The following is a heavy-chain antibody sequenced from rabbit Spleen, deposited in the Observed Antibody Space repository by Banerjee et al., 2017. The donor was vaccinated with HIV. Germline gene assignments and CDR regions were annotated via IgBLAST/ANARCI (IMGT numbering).Heavy chain of an antibody. CDR1: GVSLNGKDV. J-gene: IGHJ4*01. V-gene: IGHV1S45*01. D-gene: IGHD1-1*01. CDR3: ARDLVAVIGWNFNL. Sequence: EQLEESGGGLVKPEGSLTLTCKASGVSLNGKDVMCWVRQAPGKGLEWIACINIATGKSVYASWAKGRFTMSRTSSTTVTLQMTSLTAADTATYFCARDLVAVIGWNFNLWGQGTLVTVS. CDR2: INIATGKS.